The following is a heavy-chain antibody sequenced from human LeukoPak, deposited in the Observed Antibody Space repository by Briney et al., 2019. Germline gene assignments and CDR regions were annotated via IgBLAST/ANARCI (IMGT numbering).Heavy chain of an antibody. V-gene: IGHV3-23*01. CDR1: GFTFSSYA. CDR2: ISGSGGGT. J-gene: IGHJ6*03. Sequence: GGSLRLSCAASGFTFSSYAMSWVRQAPGKGLEWVSAISGSGGGTYYADSVKGRFTISRDNSRNTLYLQMNSLRVEDTALYYCAKAAGMVISFRYYYMDVWGKGTTVTVSS. CDR3: AKAAGMVISFRYYYMDV. D-gene: IGHD3-3*01.